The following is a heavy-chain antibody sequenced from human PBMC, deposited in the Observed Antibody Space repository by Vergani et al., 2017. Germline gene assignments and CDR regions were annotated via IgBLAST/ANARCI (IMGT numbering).Heavy chain of an antibody. Sequence: QVQLVQSGAEVKKPGASVKVSCKASGYTFTGYYMHWVRQAPGQGLEWMGWINPNSGGTNYAQKFQGRVTMTRDTSISTAYMELSRLSSDDTAVYYCAGGLRGYSYGWGAFDIWGQGTMVTVSS. J-gene: IGHJ3*02. V-gene: IGHV1-2*02. CDR1: GYTFTGYY. D-gene: IGHD5-18*01. CDR3: AGGLRGYSYGWGAFDI. CDR2: INPNSGGT.